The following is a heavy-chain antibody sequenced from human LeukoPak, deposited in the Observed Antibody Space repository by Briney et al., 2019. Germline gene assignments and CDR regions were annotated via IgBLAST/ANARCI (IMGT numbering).Heavy chain of an antibody. CDR1: GLTVSSTY. CDR3: ARRTDLGSYAPADAFDI. V-gene: IGHV4-4*02. J-gene: IGHJ3*02. D-gene: IGHD1-26*01. Sequence: GSLRLSCAASGLTVSSTYMSWVRQPPGKGLEWIGEIYHSGSTNYNPSLKSRVTISVDKSKNQFSLKLSSVTAADTAVYYCARRTDLGSYAPADAFDIWGQGTMVTVSS. CDR2: IYHSGST.